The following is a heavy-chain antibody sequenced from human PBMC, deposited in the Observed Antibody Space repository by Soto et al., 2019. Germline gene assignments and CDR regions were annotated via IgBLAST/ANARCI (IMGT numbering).Heavy chain of an antibody. CDR1: GYTFTGYY. J-gene: IGHJ4*02. Sequence: ASVKVSCKASGYTFTGYYMHWVRQAPGQGLEWMGWINPNSGGTNYAQKFQGRVTMTRDTSISTAYMELCRLRSDDTAVYYCAIDIVATIGSDFDYWGQGNLVPV. CDR3: AIDIVATIGSDFDY. CDR2: INPNSGGT. D-gene: IGHD5-12*01. V-gene: IGHV1-2*02.